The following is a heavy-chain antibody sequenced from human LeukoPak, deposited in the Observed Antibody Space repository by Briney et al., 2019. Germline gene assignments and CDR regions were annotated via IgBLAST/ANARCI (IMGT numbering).Heavy chain of an antibody. J-gene: IGHJ5*02. CDR2: IYTSGST. CDR1: GGSISSYY. CDR3: ARDLSRTGTTSTRWFDP. D-gene: IGHD1-1*01. V-gene: IGHV4-4*07. Sequence: PSETLSLTCTVSGGSISSYYWSWIRQPAGKGLEWIGRIYTSGSTNYNPSLKSRVTMSVDTSKSQFSLKLSSVTAADTAVYYCARDLSRTGTTSTRWFDPWGQGTLVTVSS.